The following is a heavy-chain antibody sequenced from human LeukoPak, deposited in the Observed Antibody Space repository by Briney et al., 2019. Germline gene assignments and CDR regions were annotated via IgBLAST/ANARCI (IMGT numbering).Heavy chain of an antibody. J-gene: IGHJ4*02. CDR2: IYYIGTT. V-gene: IGHV4-59*01. CDR3: VRETPSSGYFDY. CDR1: GGSISPYY. D-gene: IGHD3-3*01. Sequence: SETLSLTCTVSGGSISPYYWSWIRQPPGKGLEWIAYIYYIGTTKYNPSLRSRATISVDTSKNQFSLKLTSVTAADTAVYYCVRETPSSGYFDYWGQGTLVTVSS.